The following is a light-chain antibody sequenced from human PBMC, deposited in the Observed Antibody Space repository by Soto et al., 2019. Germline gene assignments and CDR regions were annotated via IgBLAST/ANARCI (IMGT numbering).Light chain of an antibody. CDR1: QGIRSD. J-gene: IGKJ1*01. Sequence: IQMTQSPSSLSASVGDRVTISCRASQGIRSDLAWYQQKPGKVPKLLIYGASKLESGVPSRFSGSGFGTDFTLTISSLQPEDFATYYCLQDYDFPWAFGQGTKVEIK. CDR3: LQDYDFPWA. V-gene: IGKV1-6*01. CDR2: GAS.